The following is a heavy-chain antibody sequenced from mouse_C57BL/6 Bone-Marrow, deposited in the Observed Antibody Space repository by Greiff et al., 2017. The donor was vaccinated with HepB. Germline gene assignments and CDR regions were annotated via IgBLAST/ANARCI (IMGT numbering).Heavy chain of an antibody. CDR2: IHPNSGST. V-gene: IGHV1-64*01. D-gene: IGHD2-5*01. J-gene: IGHJ2*01. CDR3: ARGGLYSNFDY. Sequence: QVQLKQPGAELVKPGASVKLSCKASGYTFTSYWMHWVKQRPGQGLEWIGMIHPNSGSTNYNEKFKSKATLTVDKSSSTAYMQLSSLTSEDSAVYYCARGGLYSNFDYWGQGTTLTVSS. CDR1: GYTFTSYW.